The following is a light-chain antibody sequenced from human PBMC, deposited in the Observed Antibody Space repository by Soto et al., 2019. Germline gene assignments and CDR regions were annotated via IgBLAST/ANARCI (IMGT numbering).Light chain of an antibody. Sequence: DIVMTQSPDSLAVSLGERATINCKSSQSVLYSSNNKNYLAWYQQKPGQPPKLLIYWASTRESGVPDRFSRSGSGTDFNLTLSSLQAEDVAVYYCQQYFASPLTFGGGPKVEI. CDR2: WAS. J-gene: IGKJ4*01. CDR3: QQYFASPLT. CDR1: QSVLYSSNNKNY. V-gene: IGKV4-1*01.